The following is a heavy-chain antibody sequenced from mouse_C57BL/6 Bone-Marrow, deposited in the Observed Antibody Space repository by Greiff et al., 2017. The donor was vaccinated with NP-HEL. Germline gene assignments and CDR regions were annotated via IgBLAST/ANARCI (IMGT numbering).Heavy chain of an antibody. CDR1: GYTFTNYW. CDR2: IYPGGGYT. D-gene: IGHD2-5*01. J-gene: IGHJ4*01. CDR3: ARGPYYSNWHYAMDY. V-gene: IGHV1-63*01. Sequence: QVQLQQSGAELVRPGTSVKMSCKASGYTFTNYWIGWAKQRPGHGLEWIGDIYPGGGYTNYNEKFKGKATLTADKSSSTAYMQFSSLTSEDSAIYYCARGPYYSNWHYAMDYWGQGTSVTVSS.